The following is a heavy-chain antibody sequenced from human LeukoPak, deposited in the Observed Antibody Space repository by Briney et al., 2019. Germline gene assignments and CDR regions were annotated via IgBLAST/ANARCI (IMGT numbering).Heavy chain of an antibody. J-gene: IGHJ6*03. Sequence: GGSLRLSCVGSGFTFSNYAMMWVRQTQGKRLEWASAIRGSGTSTFYADSVKGRFTISRDNSKNTLYLQMNSLRAEDTAVYYCANGLYYMDVWGKGTTVTVSS. CDR1: GFTFSNYA. CDR2: IRGSGTST. V-gene: IGHV3-23*01. CDR3: ANGLYYMDV.